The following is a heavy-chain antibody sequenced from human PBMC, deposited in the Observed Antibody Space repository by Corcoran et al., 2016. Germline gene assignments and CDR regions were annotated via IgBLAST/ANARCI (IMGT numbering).Heavy chain of an antibody. V-gene: IGHV4-34*01. D-gene: IGHD1-7*01. CDR3: ARGRSAWNYPYFDY. CDR2: INHSGSN. CDR1: GGSFSGYY. J-gene: IGHJ4*02. Sequence: QVQLQQWGAGLLKPSETLSLTCAVYGGSFSGYYWSWIRQPPGKGLEWIGEINHSGSNNYNPSLKSRVTISVDTSKNQFSLKLSSVTAADTAVYYCARGRSAWNYPYFDYWGQGTLVTVSS.